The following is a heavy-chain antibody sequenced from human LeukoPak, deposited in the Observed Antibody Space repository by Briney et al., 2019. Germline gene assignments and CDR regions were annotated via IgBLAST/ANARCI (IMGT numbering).Heavy chain of an antibody. CDR3: ARGRGISPRYCSSTSCYYYYGMDV. D-gene: IGHD2-2*01. Sequence: SETLSLTCTVSGGSISSYYWSWIRQPPGKGLEWIGYIYYSGSTNYNPSLKSRVTISVDTSKNQFSLKLSSVTAADTAAYYCARGRGISPRYCSSTSCYYYYGMDVWGQGTTVTVSS. J-gene: IGHJ6*02. CDR1: GGSISSYY. V-gene: IGHV4-59*12. CDR2: IYYSGST.